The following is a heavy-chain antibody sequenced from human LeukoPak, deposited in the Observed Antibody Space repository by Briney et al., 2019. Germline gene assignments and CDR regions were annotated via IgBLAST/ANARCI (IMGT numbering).Heavy chain of an antibody. J-gene: IGHJ4*02. CDR1: GFTFSSYI. Sequence: GGSLRLSCAASGFTFSSYIMSWARQGTGTGLEWVSTGSGSGGRAYYTDSAKGRFTISRDNYKNTLYLQIDSLRAEDKAVYYCAKSNYYESSGLPSSFEYWGQGTLVTVSS. CDR3: AKSNYYESSGLPSSFEY. CDR2: GSGSGGRA. D-gene: IGHD3-22*01. V-gene: IGHV3-23*01.